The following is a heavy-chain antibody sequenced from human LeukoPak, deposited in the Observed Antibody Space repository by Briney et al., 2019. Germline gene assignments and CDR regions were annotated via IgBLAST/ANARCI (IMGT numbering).Heavy chain of an antibody. CDR2: INPSVGST. J-gene: IGHJ4*02. D-gene: IGHD6-13*01. CDR3: ASISSSWVFDY. CDR1: GYTFTSYY. Sequence: GASVKVSCKASGYTFTSYYMHWVRQAPGQGLEWMGLINPSVGSTSYAQKFQGRVTMIRDTSTSTVYMELSSLRSEDTAVYYCASISSSWVFDYWGQGTLVTVSS. V-gene: IGHV1-46*01.